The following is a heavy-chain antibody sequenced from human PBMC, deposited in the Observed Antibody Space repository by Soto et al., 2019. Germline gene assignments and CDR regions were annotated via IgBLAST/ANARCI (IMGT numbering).Heavy chain of an antibody. Sequence: GGSLRLSCAASGFTFSEYGIDWIRQAPGKGLEWVAEIWHEGGTQYYADSVRARFTVSRDNSKNMVYLQMDSLRPEDTAVYFCAKEGSPRVSRWDDNWRQGTLVTVSS. V-gene: IGHV3-30*02. J-gene: IGHJ4*02. CDR2: IWHEGGTQ. D-gene: IGHD1-26*01. CDR3: AKEGSPRVSRWDDN. CDR1: GFTFSEYG.